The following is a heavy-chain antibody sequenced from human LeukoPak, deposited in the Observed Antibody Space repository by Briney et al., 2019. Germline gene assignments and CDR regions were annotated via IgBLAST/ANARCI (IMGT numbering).Heavy chain of an antibody. V-gene: IGHV3-30*02. D-gene: IGHD3-16*01. CDR3: AKDGEFGIKYTQGYFDY. CDR1: RFGFSDYA. CDR2: IRYDGSNK. J-gene: IGHJ4*02. Sequence: VGSLRLSRAASRFGFSDYATYLVRQTPGEGLEWGAFIRYDGSNKIYADSVKGRFTISRDNSYNTVYLQMTGLRAEDTAVYYCAKDGEFGIKYTQGYFDYWGQGTLVTVSS.